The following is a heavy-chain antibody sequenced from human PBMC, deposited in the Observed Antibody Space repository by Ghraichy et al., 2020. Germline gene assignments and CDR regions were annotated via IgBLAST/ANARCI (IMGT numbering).Heavy chain of an antibody. V-gene: IGHV3-53*01. Sequence: GESLNISCAASGFNVSGNYMSWVRQAPGKGLEWVSVTYRGGSTYYADSVKGRFTSSRDNSKNTLYLQLNSLRAEDTAVYYCATYSSGWYDAFDIWGQGTMVTVSS. CDR3: ATYSSGWYDAFDI. CDR2: TYRGGST. CDR1: GFNVSGNY. J-gene: IGHJ3*02. D-gene: IGHD6-19*01.